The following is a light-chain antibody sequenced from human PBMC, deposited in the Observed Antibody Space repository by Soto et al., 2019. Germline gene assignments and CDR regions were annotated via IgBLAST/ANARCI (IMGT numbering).Light chain of an antibody. CDR1: QDINNY. CDR2: AAS. J-gene: IGKJ3*01. Sequence: SQLTQSPSSLSASVGDRVTITCRASQDINNYLAWYQQKPGKAPKLLIHAASTLQSGVTSRFSGSGSGTDFTLPISSLQPEDFATYYCQHLKSYPLAFGPGTKVDI. V-gene: IGKV1-9*01. CDR3: QHLKSYPLA.